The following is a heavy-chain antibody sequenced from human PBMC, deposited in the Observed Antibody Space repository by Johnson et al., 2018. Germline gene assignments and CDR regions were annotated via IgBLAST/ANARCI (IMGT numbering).Heavy chain of an antibody. J-gene: IGHJ6*02. V-gene: IGHV3-33*01. D-gene: IGHD5-18*01. Sequence: QVQPVQSGGGVVQPGRSXRLSCAASGFTFSSYGMHWVRQAPGKGLEWVAVIWYDGSNKYYADSGTGRFTISRDNSKNTLYLQMNSLRAEETAVDYGARARSWGIQLYYYYYGMDVWGQGTTVTVSS. CDR3: ARARSWGIQLYYYYYGMDV. CDR2: IWYDGSNK. CDR1: GFTFSSYG.